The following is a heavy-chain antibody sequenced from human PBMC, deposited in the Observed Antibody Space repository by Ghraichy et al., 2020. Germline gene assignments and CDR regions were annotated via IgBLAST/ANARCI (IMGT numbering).Heavy chain of an antibody. V-gene: IGHV3-33*01. J-gene: IGHJ4*02. CDR3: ARGAVAAGIRGSDF. D-gene: IGHD6-13*01. CDR1: GFTFSSFG. CDR2: IWSDGSNK. Sequence: SRAASGFTFSSFGMHWVRQAPGKGLEWVAAIWSDGSNKYYADSVKDRFTISRDTSKNTLYLQMNSLRADDTALYYCARGAVAAGIRGSDFWGQGTLVTVSS.